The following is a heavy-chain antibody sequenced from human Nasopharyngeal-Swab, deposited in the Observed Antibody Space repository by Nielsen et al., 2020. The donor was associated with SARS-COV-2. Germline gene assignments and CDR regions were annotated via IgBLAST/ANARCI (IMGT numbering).Heavy chain of an antibody. CDR3: AKLDLAIVVVPAAMPAGIDY. Sequence: GESLKISCAASGFTFSSYAMSWVRQAPGKGLERVSAISGSGGSTYYADSVKGRFTISRDNSKNTLYLQMNSLRAEDTAVYYCAKLDLAIVVVPAAMPAGIDYWGQGTLVTVSS. V-gene: IGHV3-23*01. J-gene: IGHJ4*02. CDR1: GFTFSSYA. CDR2: ISGSGGST. D-gene: IGHD2-2*01.